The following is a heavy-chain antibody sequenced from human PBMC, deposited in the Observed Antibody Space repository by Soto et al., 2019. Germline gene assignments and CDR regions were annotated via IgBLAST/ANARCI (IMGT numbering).Heavy chain of an antibody. J-gene: IGHJ6*03. CDR3: ARGDDVVVPAATPTYYYYYYMDV. Sequence: SETLSLTCAVYGGSFSGYYWSWIRQPPGKGLEWIGEINHSGSTNYNPSLKSRVTISVDTSKNQFSLKLSSVTAADTAVYYCARGDDVVVPAATPTYYYYYYMDVWGKGTTVTVSS. CDR2: INHSGST. CDR1: GGSFSGYY. D-gene: IGHD2-2*02. V-gene: IGHV4-34*01.